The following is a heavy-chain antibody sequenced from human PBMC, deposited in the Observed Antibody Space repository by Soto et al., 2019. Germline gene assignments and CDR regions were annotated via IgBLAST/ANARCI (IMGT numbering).Heavy chain of an antibody. CDR2: IYTSGST. V-gene: IGHV4-4*07. D-gene: IGHD3-3*01. Sequence: ASDTLSLTCTVSGGSISYYWSWIRQPAGKGLEWIGRIYTSGSTNYNPSLKSRVTMSIDTSKNQFSLKLTSVTAADTAVYFCARGIVDFWSGRHYFDYWGQGTLVTVSS. CDR3: ARGIVDFWSGRHYFDY. J-gene: IGHJ4*02. CDR1: GGSISYY.